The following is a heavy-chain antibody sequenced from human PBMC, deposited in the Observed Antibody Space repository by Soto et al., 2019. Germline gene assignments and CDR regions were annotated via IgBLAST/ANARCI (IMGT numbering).Heavy chain of an antibody. CDR1: GGSISSYY. D-gene: IGHD2-15*01. J-gene: IGHJ4*02. V-gene: IGHV4-59*01. Sequence: SETLSLTCTVSGGSISSYYWSWIRQPPGKGLEWIGYIYYSGSTNYNPSLKSRVTISVDTSKNQFSLKLSSVTAADTAVYYCACGGYCSGGSCYSLDDWGQGTLVTVSS. CDR2: IYYSGST. CDR3: ACGGYCSGGSCYSLDD.